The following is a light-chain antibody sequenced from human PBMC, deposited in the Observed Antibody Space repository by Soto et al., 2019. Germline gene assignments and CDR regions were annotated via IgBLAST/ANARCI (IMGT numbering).Light chain of an antibody. CDR3: SAYIPGNTLQIV. J-gene: IGLJ1*01. Sequence: QSALTQPASVSGSPGQSITISCTGTSSDVGGYNYVSWYQQHPGKAPKFMIYDVSNRPSGVSNRFSGSKSGNTASLTISGVQREDAADYYSSAYIPGNTLQIVFGTGTKLTVL. CDR1: SSDVGGYNY. V-gene: IGLV2-14*01. CDR2: DVS.